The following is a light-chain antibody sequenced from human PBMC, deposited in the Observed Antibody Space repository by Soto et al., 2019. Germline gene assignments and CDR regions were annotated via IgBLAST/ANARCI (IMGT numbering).Light chain of an antibody. CDR1: QSVSSN. Sequence: EIVMTQSPATLSVSPGERATLSCRASQSVSSNLAWYQQKPGQAPRLLIYGASTRATGIPARFSGSGSGTEFTRNISSLQWEDVAVFYCQQYNNSRPLAFGGGTKVEIK. CDR2: GAS. J-gene: IGKJ4*01. CDR3: QQYNNSRPLA. V-gene: IGKV3-15*01.